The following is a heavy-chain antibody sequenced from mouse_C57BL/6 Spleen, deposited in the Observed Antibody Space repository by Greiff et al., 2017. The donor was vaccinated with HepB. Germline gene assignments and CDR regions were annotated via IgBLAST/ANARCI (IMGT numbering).Heavy chain of an antibody. CDR3: AMEGGYGYDDYYAMDY. Sequence: DVQLQESGPGLVKPSQSLSLTCSVTGYSITSGYYWNWIRQFPGNKLEWMGYISYDGSNNYNPSLKNRNSITSDTSKNQFFLKLNSVTTEDTATYYCAMEGGYGYDDYYAMDYWGQGTSVTVSS. V-gene: IGHV3-6*01. J-gene: IGHJ4*01. CDR2: ISYDGSN. D-gene: IGHD2-2*01. CDR1: GYSITSGYY.